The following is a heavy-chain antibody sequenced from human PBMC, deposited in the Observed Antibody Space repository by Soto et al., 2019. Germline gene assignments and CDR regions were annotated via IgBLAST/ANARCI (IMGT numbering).Heavy chain of an antibody. CDR3: GRTMTGGYYYYMDV. V-gene: IGHV4-59*08. J-gene: IGHJ6*03. Sequence: PSETLSLTCSVSGGSIDSYYWSWIRQPPGKGLEWIGYIYYSGITNYNPSLKSRVSISVDTSKNQFSLKLSSATAADTAVYYCGRTMTGGYYYYMDVWGKGTTVTVSS. CDR2: IYYSGIT. CDR1: GGSIDSYY. D-gene: IGHD3-9*01.